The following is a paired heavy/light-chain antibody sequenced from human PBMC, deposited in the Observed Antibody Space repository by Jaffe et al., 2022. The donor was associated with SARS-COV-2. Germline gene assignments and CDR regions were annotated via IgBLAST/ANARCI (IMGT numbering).Heavy chain of an antibody. D-gene: IGHD4-4*01. Sequence: EVQLLESGGGLVQPGGSLRLSCAASGFTFSSYAMSWVRQAPGKGLEWVSTISGSGGSTYYADSVKGRFTISRDNSKSTLYLQMNSLRAEDTAVYYCAKDPHTRLEITVTTTIYFHYWGQGTLVTVSS. CDR1: GFTFSSYA. V-gene: IGHV3-23*01. CDR2: ISGSGGST. J-gene: IGHJ4*02. CDR3: AKDPHTRLEITVTTTIYFHY.
Light chain of an antibody. CDR1: ELPKKD. Sequence: SYELTQPPSVSVSPGQTARITCSGDELPKKDAYWYQQKSGQAPVLVIYEDSKRPSGIPERFSGSSSGTMATLTISGAQVEDEADYYCYSTDSSGYHRVFGGGTKLTVL. J-gene: IGLJ3*02. CDR2: EDS. V-gene: IGLV3-10*01. CDR3: YSTDSSGYHRV.